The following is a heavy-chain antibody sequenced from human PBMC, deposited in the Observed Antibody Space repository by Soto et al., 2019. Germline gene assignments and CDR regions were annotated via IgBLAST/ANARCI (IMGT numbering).Heavy chain of an antibody. CDR3: AISNLYCSGTSCYVFDF. CDR2: ISSSGDRT. V-gene: IGHV3-23*01. CDR1: GFTFSSYA. J-gene: IGHJ4*02. Sequence: EVQLLESGGGLVQPGGSLRLSCAASGFTFSSYAMNWVRQAPGKGLEWVSAISSSGDRTYYADSVKGRFTISRDNSKNTLYLQVNSLRADDTAVYYCAISNLYCSGTSCYVFDFWGQGTLVTVSS. D-gene: IGHD2-2*01.